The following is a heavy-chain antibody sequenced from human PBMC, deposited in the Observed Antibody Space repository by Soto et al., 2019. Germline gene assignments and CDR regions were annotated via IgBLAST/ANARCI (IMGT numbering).Heavy chain of an antibody. D-gene: IGHD2-15*01. CDR1: GFNFGDYA. CDR2: IRSKAYAGTA. CDR3: ARGDCRSTSCFIFDY. V-gene: IGHV3-49*04. J-gene: IGHJ4*01. Sequence: PEGSLRLSCATSGFNFGDYALSWVRQAPGKGLEWVGFIRSKAYAGTAEYAASVKGRFSISRDDSKSIAYLQMDSLKTEDTAVYYCARGDCRSTSCFIFDYWGHGTLVTVS.